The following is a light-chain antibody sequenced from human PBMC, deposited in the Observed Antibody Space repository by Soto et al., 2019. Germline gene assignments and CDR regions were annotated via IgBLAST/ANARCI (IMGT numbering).Light chain of an antibody. V-gene: IGKV1-5*03. J-gene: IGKJ4*01. Sequence: DIQRTQSPSTLSASVGYRVTITCRASQSISSWLAWYQQKPGKAPKLLIYKASSLESGVPSRFSGSGSGAEFTLTISSLQPDDFATYYCQQYNSYSPLTFGGGTKVDIK. CDR1: QSISSW. CDR3: QQYNSYSPLT. CDR2: KAS.